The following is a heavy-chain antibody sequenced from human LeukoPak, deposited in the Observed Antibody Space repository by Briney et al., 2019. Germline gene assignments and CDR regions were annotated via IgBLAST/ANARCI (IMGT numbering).Heavy chain of an antibody. D-gene: IGHD3-3*01. V-gene: IGHV3-30-3*01. CDR1: GFTFSNYA. CDR2: ISYDGNNK. J-gene: IGHJ6*02. Sequence: GGSLRLSCAASGFTFSNYAIHWVRQAPGKGLEWVAVISYDGNNKYYTDSVKGRFTISRDNSKNTLYLQMNSLRAEDTAVYYCARGKYYDFWSGYFDHYYYYYGMDVWGQGTTVTVSS. CDR3: ARGKYYDFWSGYFDHYYYYYGMDV.